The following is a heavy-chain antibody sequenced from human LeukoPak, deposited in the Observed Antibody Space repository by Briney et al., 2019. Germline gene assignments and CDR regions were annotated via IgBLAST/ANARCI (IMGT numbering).Heavy chain of an antibody. CDR3: ARDRGWRTSGYYLYHFDY. J-gene: IGHJ4*02. Sequence: GGSLRLSCVASEFTFTDYFMSWVRQAPGMGLEWVASIKHNGGEKYYVDSVKGRFTISRDNAKNSLYLEMSSLRVEDTAVYYCARDRGWRTSGYYLYHFDYWGQGTLATFAS. V-gene: IGHV3-7*01. D-gene: IGHD3-22*01. CDR1: EFTFTDYF. CDR2: IKHNGGEK.